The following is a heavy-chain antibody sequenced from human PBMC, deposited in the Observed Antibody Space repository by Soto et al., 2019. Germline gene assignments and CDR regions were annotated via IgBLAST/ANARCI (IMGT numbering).Heavy chain of an antibody. CDR1: GFTFSSHA. CDR2: ISYDGSNK. J-gene: IGHJ4*02. V-gene: IGHV3-30-3*01. D-gene: IGHD3-22*01. CDR3: AREGDSSGSAFNY. Sequence: QVQLVESGGGVVQPGRSLRLSCAASGFTFSSHAMHWVRQAPGKGLEWVAFISYDGSNKCYADSVKGRFTISRDNSKYTLDLQMNSLRAEDTAVYYCAREGDSSGSAFNYWGQGTLVTVSS.